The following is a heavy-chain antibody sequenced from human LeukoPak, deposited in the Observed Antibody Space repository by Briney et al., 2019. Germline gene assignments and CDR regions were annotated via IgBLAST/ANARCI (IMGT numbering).Heavy chain of an antibody. CDR3: ARDHCSGGSCYRDYYYYMDV. J-gene: IGHJ6*03. CDR2: IYTSGSI. D-gene: IGHD2-15*01. CDR1: GGSISSGSYY. Sequence: PSQTLSLTCTVSGGSISSGSYYWSWIRQPAGKGLEWIGRIYTSGSINYNPSLKSRVTISVDTSKNQFSLKLSSVTAADTAVYYCARDHCSGGSCYRDYYYYMDVWGKGTTVTVSS. V-gene: IGHV4-61*02.